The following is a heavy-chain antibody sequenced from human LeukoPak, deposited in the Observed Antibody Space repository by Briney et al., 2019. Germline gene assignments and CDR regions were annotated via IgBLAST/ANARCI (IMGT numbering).Heavy chain of an antibody. CDR3: ARGDHYGSGSEGWFDP. CDR1: GFIFSSYS. V-gene: IGHV3-7*01. Sequence: GGSLRLSCAASGFIFSSYSMTWVRQAPGKGLEWVANIKQDGSEKNSVDSVKGRFTVSRDNGKNSLYLQMNSLRAEDTAVYYCARGDHYGSGSEGWFDPWGQGTLVTVSS. CDR2: IKQDGSEK. J-gene: IGHJ5*02. D-gene: IGHD3-10*01.